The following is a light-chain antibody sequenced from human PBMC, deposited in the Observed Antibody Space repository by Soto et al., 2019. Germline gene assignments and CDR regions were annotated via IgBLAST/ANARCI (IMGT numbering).Light chain of an antibody. CDR2: RNN. Sequence: SVLTQPPSASGTPGQRVTISCSGSSSNIGSNYVYWYQQLPGTAPKLLIYRNNQRPSGVPDRFSGSKSGTSASLAISGLRSEDEADHYCAAWDDSLSGPVFGGGTKLTVL. V-gene: IGLV1-47*01. CDR1: SSNIGSNY. CDR3: AAWDDSLSGPV. J-gene: IGLJ2*01.